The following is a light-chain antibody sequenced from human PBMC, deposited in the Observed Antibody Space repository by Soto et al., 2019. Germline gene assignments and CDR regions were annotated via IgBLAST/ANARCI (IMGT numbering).Light chain of an antibody. CDR1: QNLSSGY. V-gene: IGKV3-20*01. J-gene: IGKJ3*01. CDR3: LQHYAFPFT. Sequence: EIVLTQSPGTLSLSPGERATLSCRASQNLSSGYLAWYQQKPGQAPRILIYAASSRATGIPDRFSGSGSGTEFTLTISSLQPEDSATYYCLQHYAFPFTFGPGTKVDL. CDR2: AAS.